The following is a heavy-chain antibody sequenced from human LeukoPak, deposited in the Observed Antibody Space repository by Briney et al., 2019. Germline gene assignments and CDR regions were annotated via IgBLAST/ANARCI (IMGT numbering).Heavy chain of an antibody. J-gene: IGHJ3*02. CDR1: GYTFTKYG. V-gene: IGHV1-18*01. CDR3: ARESGSDAFDI. CDR2: ISAYNGDI. Sequence: ASVKVSCKASGYTFTKYGVSWVRQAPGQGLEWMGWISAYNGDIKYAQRGKGRVTMTTDTSTSTVYMELRSLRSDDTAVYYCARESGSDAFDIWGQGTMVTVSS.